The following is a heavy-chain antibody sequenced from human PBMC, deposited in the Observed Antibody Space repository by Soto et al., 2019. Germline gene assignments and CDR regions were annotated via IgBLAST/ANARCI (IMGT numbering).Heavy chain of an antibody. V-gene: IGHV3-23*01. Sequence: GGSLRLSCAASGFTFSSYAMSWVRQAPGKGLEWVSVISGSGASTYYADSVKGRFTISRDNSKNTLYLQMNSLRAEDTAVYYCAKGPVYYMDVWAKGTTVTVSS. CDR2: ISGSGAST. CDR1: GFTFSSYA. J-gene: IGHJ6*03. CDR3: AKGPVYYMDV.